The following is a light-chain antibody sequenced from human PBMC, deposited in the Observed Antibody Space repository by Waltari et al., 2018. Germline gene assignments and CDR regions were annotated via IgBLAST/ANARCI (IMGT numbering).Light chain of an antibody. CDR3: AAWDDSLNGWV. Sequence: QSVLTLPPSASGTPGQRVTISCSGSSSNIGSNTVTWYQQLPGTAPKLLIYSNNQRPSGVPDRFSGSKSGTSASLAISGLQSEDEAEYYCAAWDDSLNGWVFGGGTKLTVL. V-gene: IGLV1-44*01. CDR1: SSNIGSNT. J-gene: IGLJ3*02. CDR2: SNN.